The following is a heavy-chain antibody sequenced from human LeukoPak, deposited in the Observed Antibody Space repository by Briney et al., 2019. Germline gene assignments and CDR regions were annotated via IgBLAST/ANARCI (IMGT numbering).Heavy chain of an antibody. D-gene: IGHD5-18*01. CDR2: IHTSGST. Sequence: SETLSLTCTVSGGSISSYYWSWIRQPAGKGLEWIGRIHTSGSTNYNPSLKSRVTMSVDTSKNQFSLKLSSVTAADTAVYYCARPGGGYSYGWNFDYWGQGTLVTVSS. V-gene: IGHV4-4*07. CDR3: ARPGGGYSYGWNFDY. CDR1: GGSISSYY. J-gene: IGHJ4*02.